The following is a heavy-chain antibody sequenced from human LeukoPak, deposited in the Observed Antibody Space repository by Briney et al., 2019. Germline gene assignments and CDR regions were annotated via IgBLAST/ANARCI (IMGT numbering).Heavy chain of an antibody. CDR1: GGSISSYY. V-gene: IGHV4-59*01. Sequence: PSETLSLTCTVSGGSISSYYWSWIRQPPGKGLEWIGYIYYSGSTNYNPSLKSRVTISVDTSKNQFSLKLSSVTAADTAVYYCARGLVEMATISWFDPWGQGTLVTVSS. CDR2: IYYSGST. CDR3: ARGLVEMATISWFDP. D-gene: IGHD5-24*01. J-gene: IGHJ5*02.